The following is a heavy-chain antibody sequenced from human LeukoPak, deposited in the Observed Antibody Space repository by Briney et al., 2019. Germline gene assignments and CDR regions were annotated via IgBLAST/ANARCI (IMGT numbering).Heavy chain of an antibody. Sequence: ASVKVSCKASGYTFTSYAMHWVRQAPGQRLEWMGWINAGNDNTKYSQKFQGRVTITRDTSASTAYMELSSLRSEDTAVYHCARDLITMVRGDGGNWFDPWGQGTLVTVSS. CDR1: GYTFTSYA. CDR2: INAGNDNT. J-gene: IGHJ5*02. CDR3: ARDLITMVRGDGGNWFDP. V-gene: IGHV1-3*01. D-gene: IGHD3-10*01.